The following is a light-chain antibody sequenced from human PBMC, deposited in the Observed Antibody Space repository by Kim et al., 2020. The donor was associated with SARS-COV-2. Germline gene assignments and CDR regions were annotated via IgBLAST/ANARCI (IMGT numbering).Light chain of an antibody. J-gene: IGLJ3*02. Sequence: SSELTQDPAVSVALGQTVRITCQGDSLRSYYASWYQQKPGQTPVLVIYGKNNRPSGIPDRFSGSSPGNTASLTITGAQAEDEADYYCNRRDSSGNHWVFG. CDR1: SLRSYY. CDR3: NRRDSSGNHWV. V-gene: IGLV3-19*01. CDR2: GKN.